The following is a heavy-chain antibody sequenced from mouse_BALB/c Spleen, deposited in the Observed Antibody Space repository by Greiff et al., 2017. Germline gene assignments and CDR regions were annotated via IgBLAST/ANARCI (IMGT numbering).Heavy chain of an antibody. V-gene: IGHV14-4*02. Sequence: VQLQQSGAELVRPGASVKLSCTASGFTITDYYMHWVKQRPEQGLEWIGWIDPENGDTAYAPKFQGKATMTADPSSNTAYLQLSSLTAEDTAVYYCNGKYEAYWGQGTLGTVSA. CDR3: NGKYEAY. D-gene: IGHD2-10*02. J-gene: IGHJ3*01. CDR2: IDPENGDT. CDR1: GFTITDYY.